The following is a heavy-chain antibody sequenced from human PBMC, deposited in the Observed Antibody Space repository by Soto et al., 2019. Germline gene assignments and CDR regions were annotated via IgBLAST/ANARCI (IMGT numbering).Heavy chain of an antibody. CDR2: IIPIFGTA. CDR3: ARERTYYYDTERLYFDK. V-gene: IGHV1-69*13. J-gene: IGHJ4*02. CDR1: GGTFSSYA. D-gene: IGHD3-22*01. Sequence: SVKVSCKASGGTFSSYAISWVRQAPGQGLEWMGGIIPIFGTANYAQKFQGRVTITADESTSTAYMELSSLRSEDTAVYYCARERTYYYDTERLYFDKWGQGTLVTVSS.